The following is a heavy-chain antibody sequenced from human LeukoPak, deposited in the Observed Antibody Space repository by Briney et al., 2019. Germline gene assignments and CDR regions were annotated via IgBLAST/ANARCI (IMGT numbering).Heavy chain of an antibody. Sequence: SETLSLTCAVYGVSFYGYHWNWIRQSPDKGLEWIGEINDRGHTNYNPSLKSRVTISADTSRKQFSLKLTSVTAADTAVYYCARDPTTEADVPYYFDFWGQGTLVAVSS. D-gene: IGHD1-14*01. V-gene: IGHV4-34*01. CDR1: GVSFYGYH. CDR3: ARDPTTEADVPYYFDF. J-gene: IGHJ4*02. CDR2: INDRGHT.